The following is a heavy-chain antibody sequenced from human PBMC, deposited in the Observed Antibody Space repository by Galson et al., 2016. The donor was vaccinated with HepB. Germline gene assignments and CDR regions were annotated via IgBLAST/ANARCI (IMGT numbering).Heavy chain of an antibody. CDR1: GGSFSNFA. Sequence: SVKVSCKASGGSFSNFAISWVRQAPGQGLEWMGGTIPMFGTANYAQKFQGRVTITADESTSTAYMEVSSLRSEDTAVYYCARALGSSGCQEPANCHFYDHMDVWGKGTPVTVSS. V-gene: IGHV1-69*13. CDR2: TIPMFGTA. D-gene: IGHD6-19*01. CDR3: ARALGSSGCQEPANCHFYDHMDV. J-gene: IGHJ6*03.